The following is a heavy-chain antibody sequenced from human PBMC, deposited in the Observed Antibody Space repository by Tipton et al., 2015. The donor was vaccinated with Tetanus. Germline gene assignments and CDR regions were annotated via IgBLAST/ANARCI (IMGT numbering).Heavy chain of an antibody. CDR3: ARYSRGSIFY. J-gene: IGHJ4*02. Sequence: TLSLTCTVSGGSISRSPYYWGWIRQSPGKGLEWIGSILYSGRTYYTPSLKSRVTVSVDTSTNQFSLNLNSVTAADTGVYYCARYSRGSIFYSGRGTLVTVSS. V-gene: IGHV4-39*01. CDR2: ILYSGRT. D-gene: IGHD3-10*01. CDR1: GGSISRSPYY.